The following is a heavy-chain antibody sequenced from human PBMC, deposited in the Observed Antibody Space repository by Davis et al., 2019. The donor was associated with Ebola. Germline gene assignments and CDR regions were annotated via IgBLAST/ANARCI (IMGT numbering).Heavy chain of an antibody. CDR1: GNSFTSHW. V-gene: IGHV5-51*01. CDR2: IYTGDSDT. D-gene: IGHD1-20*01. CDR3: ASLRRTITGMDDAFDI. J-gene: IGHJ3*02. Sequence: GESLKISCNDSGNSFTSHWIGWVRQMPGKGLEWMGIIYTGDSDTRYSPSFRGQVTISADKSIKTAFLQWSSLKASDTAMYYCASLRRTITGMDDAFDIWGQGTMVTVSS.